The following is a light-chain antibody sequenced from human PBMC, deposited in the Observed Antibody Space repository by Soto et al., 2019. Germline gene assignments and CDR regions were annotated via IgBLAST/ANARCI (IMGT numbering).Light chain of an antibody. Sequence: IQLTQSPSSLSASVGDTVTITCRASQAIGSYFAWYQQRPGPAPKLLIYSASTLHSGVPSRFSGSGSGTDFTLTISSRQPEDFATYYCQQVDSYPRTFGPGTTVEI. CDR1: QAIGSY. CDR3: QQVDSYPRT. V-gene: IGKV1-9*01. J-gene: IGKJ3*01. CDR2: SAS.